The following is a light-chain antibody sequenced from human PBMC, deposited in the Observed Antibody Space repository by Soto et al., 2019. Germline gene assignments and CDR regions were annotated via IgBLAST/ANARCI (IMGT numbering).Light chain of an antibody. J-gene: IGKJ1*01. CDR3: QQYSYFAT. Sequence: DIQMTQSPSTLSASVGDRVTITCRASQSISSWLTWYQQKAGQAPKLLIYKASIVESGVPSRFSGSGSGTEFTLTISSLQPDDSSTHYYQQYSYFATFGQGTRVEVK. CDR1: QSISSW. V-gene: IGKV1-5*03. CDR2: KAS.